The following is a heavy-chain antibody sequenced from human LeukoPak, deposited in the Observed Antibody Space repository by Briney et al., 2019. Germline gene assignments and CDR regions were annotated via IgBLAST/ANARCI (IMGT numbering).Heavy chain of an antibody. D-gene: IGHD3-22*01. V-gene: IGHV4-4*07. J-gene: IGHJ5*02. CDR3: ARGLRYYDSSGYRTGYWFDP. CDR2: IYTSGST. CDR1: GGSISSYY. Sequence: SETLSLTCTVSGGSISSYYWSWIRQPAGKGLEWIGRIYTSGSTNYNPSLKSRVTMSVDTSKNQFSLKLSSVTAADTAVYYCARGLRYYDSSGYRTGYWFDPWGQGTLVTVSP.